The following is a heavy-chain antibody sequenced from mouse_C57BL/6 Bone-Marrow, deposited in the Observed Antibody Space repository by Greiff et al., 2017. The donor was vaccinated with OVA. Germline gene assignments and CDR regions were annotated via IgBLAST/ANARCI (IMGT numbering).Heavy chain of an antibody. CDR1: GFTIKDDY. V-gene: IGHV14-4*01. CDR3: TAGGYLSH. CDR2: IDPENGYT. J-gene: IGHJ2*01. D-gene: IGHD5-1*01. Sequence: VQLQQSGAELVRPGASVKLSCTASGFTIKDDYMPWVKQRPEKGLEWIGRIDPENGYTEYASKLQGRGTISADTSSNTAYLQIRNLTSEDAAGYYCTAGGYLSHGGQGTTLTVSA.